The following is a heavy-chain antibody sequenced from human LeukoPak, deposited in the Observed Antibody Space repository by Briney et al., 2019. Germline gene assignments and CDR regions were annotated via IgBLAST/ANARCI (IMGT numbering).Heavy chain of an antibody. J-gene: IGHJ3*02. CDR1: GFTFDDYG. Sequence: GGSLRLSCAASGFTFDDYGMSWVRQAPGKGLEWVSGINWNGGSTGYADSVKGRFTISRDNAKNSLYLQMNSLRAEDTALYHCARGLLGGNDAFDIWGPGTMVTVSS. CDR2: INWNGGST. CDR3: ARGLLGGNDAFDI. D-gene: IGHD4-23*01. V-gene: IGHV3-20*01.